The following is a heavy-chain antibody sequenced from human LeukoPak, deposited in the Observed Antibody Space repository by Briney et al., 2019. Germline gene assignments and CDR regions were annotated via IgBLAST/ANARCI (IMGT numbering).Heavy chain of an antibody. V-gene: IGHV4-59*01. D-gene: IGHD2-8*01. CDR3: ARGMHASKYYFDY. CDR2: IYYSGTT. Sequence: SETLSLTCTVSGGTISRYYWSWIRQPPGKGLEWIGYIYYSGTTNYNPSLKSRVTISVDTSKNQFSLKLSSVTAADTAVYYCARGMHASKYYFDYWGQGTLVTVSS. J-gene: IGHJ4*02. CDR1: GGTISRYY.